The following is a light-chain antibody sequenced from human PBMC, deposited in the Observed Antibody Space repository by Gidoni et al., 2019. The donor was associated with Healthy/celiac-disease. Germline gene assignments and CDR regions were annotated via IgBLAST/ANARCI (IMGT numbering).Light chain of an antibody. Sequence: DIQMTQPPSSLSAVVGDRVTITCRASQTISSYLNWYQQKPGQAPKLLIYAASSWQSGVPNRFSGSGSGTDFTLTISSLQPEDFATYYCQQSCSTLWTFGQGTKVEIK. J-gene: IGKJ1*01. CDR3: QQSCSTLWT. V-gene: IGKV1-39*01. CDR1: QTISSY. CDR2: AAS.